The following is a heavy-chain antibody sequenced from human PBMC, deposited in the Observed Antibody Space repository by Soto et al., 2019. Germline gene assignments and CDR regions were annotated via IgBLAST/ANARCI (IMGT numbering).Heavy chain of an antibody. CDR1: GFTFTNYW. J-gene: IGHJ4*02. CDR2: IKQDGSDK. D-gene: IGHD1-1*01. Sequence: EVQLVESGGDLVQPGGSLRLSCVASGFTFTNYWMTWVRQVPGKGLEWVANIKQDGSDKQYVDSVQGRFSISRDNAKNSAYLQMNSLRVEDTAVYYCITTTRYTPFDYWGQGTLVTVSS. CDR3: ITTTRYTPFDY. V-gene: IGHV3-7*03.